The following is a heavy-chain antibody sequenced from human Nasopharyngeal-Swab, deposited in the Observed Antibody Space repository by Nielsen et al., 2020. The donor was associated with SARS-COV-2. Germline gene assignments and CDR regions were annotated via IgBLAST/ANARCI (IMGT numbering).Heavy chain of an antibody. D-gene: IGHD2-15*01. V-gene: IGHV3-23*01. CDR3: ATPGTRCSGDSCNLWVFDY. J-gene: IGHJ4*02. CDR1: GFTFRNFA. CDR2: ISVSGSDT. Sequence: GESLKISCAASGFTFRNFAMRWVRQAPGKGLEWVSAISVSGSDTFYADSVKGRFTISRDNSKNTLYLQMNSLRAEDTAVYYCATPGTRCSGDSCNLWVFDYWGQGTLVTVSS.